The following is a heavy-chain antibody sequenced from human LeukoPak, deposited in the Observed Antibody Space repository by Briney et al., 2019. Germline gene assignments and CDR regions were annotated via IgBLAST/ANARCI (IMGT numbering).Heavy chain of an antibody. D-gene: IGHD3-10*01. J-gene: IGHJ4*02. V-gene: IGHV3-7*01. CDR2: IKQDGSDK. CDR1: GFSFSVYW. Sequence: GSLRLSCAASGFSFSVYWMTWVRQTPGKGLQWVANIKQDGSDKNYVDSVRDRFTISRDNAKNSLFLQMNGLRAEDTAIYYCARDEGVPTNWRFDYWGQGTLVTVSS. CDR3: ARDEGVPTNWRFDY.